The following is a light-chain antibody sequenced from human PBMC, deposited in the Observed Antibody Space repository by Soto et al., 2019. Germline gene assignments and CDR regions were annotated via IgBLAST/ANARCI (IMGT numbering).Light chain of an antibody. CDR3: QQYGSSAWT. CDR1: QSVSSSY. V-gene: IGKV3-20*01. CDR2: GAS. Sequence: ETVLTQSPGTLSLSPGERATLSCRASQSVSSSYLAWYQHKPGQAPRLLIYGASSRATGIPDRFSGSGSGTDFTLTISRLEPEDFAVYYCQQYGSSAWTLGQGTKVEIK. J-gene: IGKJ1*01.